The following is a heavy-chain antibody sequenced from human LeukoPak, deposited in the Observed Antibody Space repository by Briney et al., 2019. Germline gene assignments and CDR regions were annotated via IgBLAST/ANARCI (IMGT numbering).Heavy chain of an antibody. D-gene: IGHD3-10*01. V-gene: IGHV3-30-3*01. CDR1: GFTFSSYV. J-gene: IGHJ6*02. CDR2: ISYDGSNK. CDR3: ARDLITMVRGVTSYYYGMDV. Sequence: PGGSLRLSCAASGFTFSSYVMHWVRQAPGKGLEWVAVISYDGSNKYYADSVKGRFTISRDNSKNTLYLQMNSLRAEDTAVYYCARDLITMVRGVTSYYYGMDVWGQGTTVTVSS.